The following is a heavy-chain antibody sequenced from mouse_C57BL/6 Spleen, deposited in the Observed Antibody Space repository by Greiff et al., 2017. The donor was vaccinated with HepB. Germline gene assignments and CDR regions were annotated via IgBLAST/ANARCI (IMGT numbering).Heavy chain of an antibody. V-gene: IGHV1-5*01. Sequence: VQLQQSGTVLARPGASVKMSCKTSGYTFTSYWMHWVKQRPGQGLEWIGAIYPGNSDTSYNQKFKGKAKLTAVTSASTAYMELSSLTNEDSAVYYCTRRSYGSSYYYFDYWGQGTTLTVSS. J-gene: IGHJ2*01. CDR3: TRRSYGSSYYYFDY. CDR1: GYTFTSYW. CDR2: IYPGNSDT. D-gene: IGHD1-1*01.